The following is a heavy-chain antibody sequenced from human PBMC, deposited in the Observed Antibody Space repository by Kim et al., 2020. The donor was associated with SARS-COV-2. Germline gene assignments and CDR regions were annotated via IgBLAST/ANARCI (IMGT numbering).Heavy chain of an antibody. D-gene: IGHD3-22*01. Sequence: SETLSLTCAVYGGSFSGYYWSWIRQPPGKGLEWIGEINHSGSTNYNPSLKSRVTISVDTSKNQFSLKLSSVTAADTAVYYCASARVSSGPIPTDWGQGTLVTVSS. J-gene: IGHJ4*02. V-gene: IGHV4-34*01. CDR2: INHSGST. CDR3: ASARVSSGPIPTD. CDR1: GGSFSGYY.